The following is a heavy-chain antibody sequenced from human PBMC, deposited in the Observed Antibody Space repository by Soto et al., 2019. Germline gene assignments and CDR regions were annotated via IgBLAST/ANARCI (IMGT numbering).Heavy chain of an antibody. J-gene: IGHJ4*02. CDR1: GGSFSGYY. Sequence: QVQLQQWGAGLLKPSETLSLTCAVYGGSFSGYYWTWIRQPPGTGLEWIGEINHSGSTNYTPSLKSRVTISVDTSKTQFSLKLTSVTAADTAVYYCARDKITGLVDYWGQGTLVTVSS. CDR3: ARDKITGLVDY. CDR2: INHSGST. D-gene: IGHD2-8*02. V-gene: IGHV4-34*01.